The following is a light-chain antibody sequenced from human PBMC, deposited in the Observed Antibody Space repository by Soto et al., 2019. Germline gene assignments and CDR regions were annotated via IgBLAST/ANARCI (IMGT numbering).Light chain of an antibody. Sequence: QAVVTQEPSLPVSPGGTVTLTCTSSTGAVTSDHYPNWFQQKPGQAPRLLIYSISNRHSWTPARFSGSLLGAKAALTLSGVQPEDEAEYYCLLYYGGVYVFGTGTKLTVL. CDR2: SIS. J-gene: IGLJ1*01. CDR3: LLYYGGVYV. V-gene: IGLV7-43*01. CDR1: TGAVTSDHY.